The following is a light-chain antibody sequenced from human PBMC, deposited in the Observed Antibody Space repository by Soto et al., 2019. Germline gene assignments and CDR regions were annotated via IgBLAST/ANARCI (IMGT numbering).Light chain of an antibody. Sequence: QSALTQPASVSGSPGQSITISCTGTSSDVGSYNLVSWYQQHPGKAPKPMIYEDSKRPSGVSNRFSGSKSGNTASLTISGLQAEDEADYYCCSYADSSTYVFGIGTKVHRP. CDR1: SSDVGSYNL. CDR3: CSYADSSTYV. J-gene: IGLJ1*01. CDR2: EDS. V-gene: IGLV2-23*01.